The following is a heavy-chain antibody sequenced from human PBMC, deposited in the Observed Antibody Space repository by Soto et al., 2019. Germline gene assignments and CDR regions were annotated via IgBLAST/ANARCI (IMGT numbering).Heavy chain of an antibody. CDR1: GFTFSNNG. J-gene: IGHJ4*02. CDR2: ISSDGSKK. V-gene: IGHV3-30*03. Sequence: QVQLVESGGGVVQPGRSLRLSCVASGFTFSNNGIHWVRQAPGKGLAWVAVISSDGSKKYYADSVKGRFTIYRDNSKNTRYLQMNSLRAEDTAVYYCAMDLYGGSSRFDYWGQGTLVTVSS. CDR3: AMDLYGGSSRFDY. D-gene: IGHD2-15*01.